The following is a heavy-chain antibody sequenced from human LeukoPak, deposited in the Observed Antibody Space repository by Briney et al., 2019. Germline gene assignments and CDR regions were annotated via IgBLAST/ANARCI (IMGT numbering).Heavy chain of an antibody. V-gene: IGHV4-4*08. CDR1: GGSISTYY. D-gene: IGHD6-19*01. CDR3: ARSPHNSAWYEKWFDP. Sequence: SESLSLTCTVSGGSISTYYWSWIRQSPGKGLEWIADISASGGTNYNPSLESRVTVSIDSSKNQFSLKLSSVTAADTAVFYCARSPHNSAWYEKWFDPWGQGTLVTVSS. J-gene: IGHJ5*02. CDR2: ISASGGT.